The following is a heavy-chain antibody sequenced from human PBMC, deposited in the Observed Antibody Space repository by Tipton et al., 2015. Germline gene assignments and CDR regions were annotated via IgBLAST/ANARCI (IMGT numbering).Heavy chain of an antibody. V-gene: IGHV1-69*01. CDR3: ARDYPTGVERGWNYYYGMDV. J-gene: IGHJ6*02. Sequence: QLVQSGAEVKKPGSSVKVSCKASGGTFSTLGISWVRQAPGQGLEWMGGIIPSSFDFGKTHYAQKFQGRVTITADESTSTAYMELSSLRSEDTAVYYCARDYPTGVERGWNYYYGMDVWGQGTTVTVSS. D-gene: IGHD1-1*01. CDR1: GGTFSTLG. CDR2: IIPSSFDFGKT.